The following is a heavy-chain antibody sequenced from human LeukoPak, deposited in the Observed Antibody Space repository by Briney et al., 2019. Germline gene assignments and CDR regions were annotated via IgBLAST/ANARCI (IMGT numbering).Heavy chain of an antibody. D-gene: IGHD1-26*01. CDR2: ISSSSSYI. J-gene: IGHJ3*02. Sequence: GGSLRLSCAASGSTFSSYSMNWVRQAPGKGLEWVSSISSSSSYIYYADSVKGRFTISRDNAKNSLYLQMNSLRAEDTAVYYCARGYSGSYFSDAFDIWGQGTMVTVSS. V-gene: IGHV3-21*01. CDR1: GSTFSSYS. CDR3: ARGYSGSYFSDAFDI.